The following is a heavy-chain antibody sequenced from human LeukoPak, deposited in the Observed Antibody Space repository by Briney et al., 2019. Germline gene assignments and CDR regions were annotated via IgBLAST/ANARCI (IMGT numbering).Heavy chain of an antibody. D-gene: IGHD3-10*01. V-gene: IGHV3-23*01. CDR1: GFTFSKYA. J-gene: IGHJ4*02. Sequence: GGSLRLSCAASGFTFSKYAMSWVRQAPGQGLEWVSSLSDRGGSTYYADSVKGRFTISRDNSKNTLSLQMNSLRAEDTAVYHCVKSDSGWFGELFDYWGQGTLVTVSS. CDR2: LSDRGGST. CDR3: VKSDSGWFGELFDY.